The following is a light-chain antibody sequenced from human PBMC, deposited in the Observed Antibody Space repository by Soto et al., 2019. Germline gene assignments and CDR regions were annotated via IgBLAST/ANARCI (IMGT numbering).Light chain of an antibody. V-gene: IGKV3-20*01. CDR3: QQYGGSPPYT. J-gene: IGKJ2*01. Sequence: EIVLTQSPGTLYLSPGERATLSCRASQSVSSSYLARYQQKPGQAPRLLIYGASSRATGIPDRFSGSGSGTDFTLIISRLEPEDCAVYYCQQYGGSPPYTFGQGTKLEIK. CDR1: QSVSSSY. CDR2: GAS.